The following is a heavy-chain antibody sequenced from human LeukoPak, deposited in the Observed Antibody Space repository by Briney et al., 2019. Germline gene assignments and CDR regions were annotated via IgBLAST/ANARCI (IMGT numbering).Heavy chain of an antibody. Sequence: PVASVKVSCKASGYTFTNYYMHWVRQAPGQGLEWMVIINPSGGSTSYAQKFQGRVTMTRDTSTSTVYMELSSLRSEDTAVYYCARDRLTMIGFDPWGQGTLVTVSS. CDR3: ARDRLTMIGFDP. CDR1: GYTFTNYY. V-gene: IGHV1-46*01. J-gene: IGHJ5*02. D-gene: IGHD3-22*01. CDR2: INPSGGST.